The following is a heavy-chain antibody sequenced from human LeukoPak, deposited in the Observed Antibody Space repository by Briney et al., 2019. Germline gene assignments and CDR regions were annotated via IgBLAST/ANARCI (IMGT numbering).Heavy chain of an antibody. Sequence: SVKVSCKASGGTFSSYAISWVRQAPGQGLEWMGGIIPIFGTANYAQKFQGRVTITADESTSTAYMELSSLRSEDTAVYYCASAYDFWSGSNYWGQGTLVTVSS. CDR2: IIPIFGTA. D-gene: IGHD3-3*01. CDR3: ASAYDFWSGSNY. V-gene: IGHV1-69*13. CDR1: GGTFSSYA. J-gene: IGHJ4*02.